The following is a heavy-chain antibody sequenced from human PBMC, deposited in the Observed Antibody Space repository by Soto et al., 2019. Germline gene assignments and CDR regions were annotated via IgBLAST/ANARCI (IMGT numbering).Heavy chain of an antibody. Sequence: ASETLSLTCTVPGGSISSGGYYWSWIRQHPGKGLEWIGYIYYSGSTYYNPSLKSRVTISVDTSKNQFSLKLSSVTAADTAVYYCARVRGGVVVVPAAHSEYYYCGMDVWGQGTTVTVS. CDR2: IYYSGST. J-gene: IGHJ6*02. D-gene: IGHD2-2*01. CDR1: GGSISSGGYY. V-gene: IGHV4-31*03. CDR3: ARVRGGVVVVPAAHSEYYYCGMDV.